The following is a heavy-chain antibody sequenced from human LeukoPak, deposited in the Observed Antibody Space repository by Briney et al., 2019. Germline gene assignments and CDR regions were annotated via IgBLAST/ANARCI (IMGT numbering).Heavy chain of an antibody. CDR3: ATSCYTTRYYYYMDV. CDR2: INAGNGNT. D-gene: IGHD2-2*02. Sequence: ASVKVSCKASGYTFTSYAMHWVRQAPGQRLEWMGWINAGNGNTKYSQKFQGRITITRDTSASTAYMELSSLRSEDTAVYYCATSCYTTRYYYYMDVWGQGTLVTVSS. CDR1: GYTFTSYA. V-gene: IGHV1-3*01. J-gene: IGHJ6*03.